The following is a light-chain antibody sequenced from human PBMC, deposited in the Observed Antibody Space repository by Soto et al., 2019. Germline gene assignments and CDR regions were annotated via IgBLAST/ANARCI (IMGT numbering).Light chain of an antibody. J-gene: IGKJ4*01. CDR1: QDISNY. V-gene: IGKV1-33*01. Sequence: DIQMTQSPSSLSASVGDRVTITCQASQDISNYLNWYQQKPGKAPKLLIYDASNLETGVPSRFSGSGSGTDFTFTISSLQPEDIATYYCQQYDNLPITFGGGNKVEFK. CDR3: QQYDNLPIT. CDR2: DAS.